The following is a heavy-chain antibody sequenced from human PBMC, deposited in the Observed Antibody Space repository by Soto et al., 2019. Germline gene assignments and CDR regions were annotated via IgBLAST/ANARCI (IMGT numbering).Heavy chain of an antibody. CDR3: AKGADTAAFV. V-gene: IGHV3-30*18. D-gene: IGHD5-18*01. Sequence: QVQLVESGGGVVQPGRSLRLSCAASGFTFSSYGMHWVRQAPGKGLEWVAVISYDGSNKYYADSVKGRFTISRDNSKNTLYLQMNSLRAEDTAVYYCAKGADTAAFVWGHGTLVTVSS. CDR2: ISYDGSNK. J-gene: IGHJ4*01. CDR1: GFTFSSYG.